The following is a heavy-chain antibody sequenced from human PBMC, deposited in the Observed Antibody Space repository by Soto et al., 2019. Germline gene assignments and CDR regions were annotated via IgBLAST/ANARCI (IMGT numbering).Heavy chain of an antibody. V-gene: IGHV3-30*18. J-gene: IGHJ6*02. CDR3: AKVSSDRGYYFYGMDV. Sequence: QVQLVESGGGVVQPGRSLRLSCAASGFTFRSYGRHWVRQAPGKGLEWVAVISYDGSDRYYADSVKGRFTISRDNSKNTLYLQMNSLRAEATAVYYCAKVSSDRGYYFYGMDVWGQGTTVTVSS. CDR2: ISYDGSDR. D-gene: IGHD3-10*01. CDR1: GFTFRSYG.